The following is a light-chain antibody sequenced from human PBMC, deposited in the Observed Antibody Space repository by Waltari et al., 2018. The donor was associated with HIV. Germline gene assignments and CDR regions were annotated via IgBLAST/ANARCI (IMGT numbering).Light chain of an antibody. V-gene: IGLV1-47*01. CDR1: SSNIGSNY. CDR2: RIN. Sequence: QSVLTQPPSASGTPGQRVTISCSGSSSNIGSNYVYWYQQLPGTAPKLLIYRINQRPSGVPDRFSGSKSGTSASLAISGLRSDDEADYYCAAWDGSLSAYVLFGGGTKLTVL. J-gene: IGLJ2*01. CDR3: AAWDGSLSAYVL.